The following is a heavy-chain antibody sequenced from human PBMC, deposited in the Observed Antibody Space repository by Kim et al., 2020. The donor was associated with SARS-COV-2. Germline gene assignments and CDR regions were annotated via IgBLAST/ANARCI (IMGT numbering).Heavy chain of an antibody. CDR3: AREVYRWSNTVPDAFDI. V-gene: IGHV4-59*13. D-gene: IGHD2-15*01. CDR2: IYYSGST. Sequence: SETLSLTGTVSGGSISSYYWSWIRQPPGKGLEWIGYIYYSGSTNYNPSLKSRVTISVDTSKNQFSLKLSSVTAADTAVYYCAREVYRWSNTVPDAFDIWGQGTMVTVSS. CDR1: GGSISSYY. J-gene: IGHJ3*02.